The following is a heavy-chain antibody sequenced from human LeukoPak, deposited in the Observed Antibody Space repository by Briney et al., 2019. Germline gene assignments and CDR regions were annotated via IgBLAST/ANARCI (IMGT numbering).Heavy chain of an antibody. CDR3: AKDISTGWYFGALDI. Sequence: GGSLRLSCAASGFTFDDYAMDWVRQTPEKGLEWVSGISYNGGDVGYADSVKGRFTISRDNAKNSLYLQMNSLRPEDTALYYCAKDISTGWYFGALDIWGQGTMVTVSS. CDR1: GFTFDDYA. J-gene: IGHJ3*02. CDR2: ISYNGGDV. D-gene: IGHD6-19*01. V-gene: IGHV3-9*01.